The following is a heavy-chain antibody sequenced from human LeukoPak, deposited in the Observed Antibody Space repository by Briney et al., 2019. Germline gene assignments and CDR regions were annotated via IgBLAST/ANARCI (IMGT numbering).Heavy chain of an antibody. CDR2: IYYSGST. Sequence: SETLSLTCTVSGGSISSYYWSWIRQPPGKGLEWIGYIYYSGSTNYNPSLKSRVTISVDTSKNQFSLKLSSVTAPDTAVYYCARRRRYYDSSGYYDNLDYWGQGILVTVSS. CDR1: GGSISSYY. V-gene: IGHV4-59*12. D-gene: IGHD3-22*01. J-gene: IGHJ4*02. CDR3: ARRRRYYDSSGYYDNLDY.